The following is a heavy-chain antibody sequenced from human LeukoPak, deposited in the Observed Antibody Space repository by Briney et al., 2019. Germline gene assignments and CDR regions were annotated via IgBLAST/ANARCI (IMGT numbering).Heavy chain of an antibody. V-gene: IGHV1-46*01. CDR3: ARGYYDSSGDYSDDRLDS. CDR1: GYIFSSNY. CDR2: INPSHVIT. Sequence: GASVKVSCKASGYIFSSNYIHWVRQAPGQGLEWMGMINPSHVITDYAQKFQGRVTMTRDTSASTAYMELSSLRSEDTAVYYCARGYYDSSGDYSDDRLDSWGQGTLVTVSS. J-gene: IGHJ4*02. D-gene: IGHD3-22*01.